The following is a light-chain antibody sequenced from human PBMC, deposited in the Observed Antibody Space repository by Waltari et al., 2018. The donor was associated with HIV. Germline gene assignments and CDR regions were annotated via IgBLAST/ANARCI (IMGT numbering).Light chain of an antibody. CDR1: SSDVGNYNV. V-gene: IGLV2-11*01. CDR2: DVS. J-gene: IGLJ2*01. Sequence: QSALTQPHSVSGSPGHAVTISCTGTSSDVGNYNVVSWYQHHPGKAPKLMIYDVSKRPSGVPDRFSGSKSGNTASLTISGLQAEDEADYYCCSYAGTFNVVFGGGTKLTVL. CDR3: CSYAGTFNVV.